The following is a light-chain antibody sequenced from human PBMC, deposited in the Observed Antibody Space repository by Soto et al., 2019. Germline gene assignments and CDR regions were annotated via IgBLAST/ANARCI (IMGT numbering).Light chain of an antibody. CDR3: QSYDSSLSGYV. J-gene: IGLJ1*01. CDR1: SSNIGAGSD. CDR2: GHS. Sequence: QSVLTQPPSVSGAPGQRVTISCTGSSSNIGAGSDVHWYQQLPGTAPKLLIYGHSNRPSGVPDRFSGSKSGTSASLAITGLQAEDEADYYCQSYDSSLSGYVFGTGTKLTVL. V-gene: IGLV1-40*01.